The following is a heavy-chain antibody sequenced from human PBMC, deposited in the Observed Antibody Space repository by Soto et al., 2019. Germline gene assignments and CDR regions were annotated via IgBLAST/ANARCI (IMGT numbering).Heavy chain of an antibody. J-gene: IGHJ5*02. CDR3: AKGFSGYDLNWFDP. D-gene: IGHD5-12*01. V-gene: IGHV3-23*01. Sequence: EVQLLESGGGLVQPGGSLRLSCAASGFTFGSSAMSWARQAPGKGLEWLSAISSRVYSTYYADSVKGRFTISRDNSKNTLYLQMDSLRAEDTAVYYCAKGFSGYDLNWFDPWGQGTLVTVSS. CDR2: ISSRVYST. CDR1: GFTFGSSA.